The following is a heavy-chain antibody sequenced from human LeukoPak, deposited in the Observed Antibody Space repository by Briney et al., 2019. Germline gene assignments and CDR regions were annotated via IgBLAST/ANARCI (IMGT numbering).Heavy chain of an antibody. CDR2: IKQDGSEK. D-gene: IGHD3-22*01. CDR1: GFTFNSNW. CDR3: ARDKYYDRYFDS. V-gene: IGHV3-7*01. Sequence: GGSLRLSCVASGFTFNSNWMSWVRQAPGTGLEWVANIKQDGSEKYYVDSVKGRFTTSRDNAKNSLSLQMNSLRAEDTAVYYCARDKYYDRYFDSWGQGTLVTVSS. J-gene: IGHJ4*02.